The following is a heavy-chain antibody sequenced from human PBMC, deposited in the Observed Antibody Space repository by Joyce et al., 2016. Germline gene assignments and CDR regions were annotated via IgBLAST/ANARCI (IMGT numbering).Heavy chain of an antibody. CDR1: GYNFTSHG. CDR2: ISAYNGNT. D-gene: IGHD4-23*01. Sequence: QVHLVQSGPEVRKPGASVKVSCKASGYNFTSHGISWVRQAPGQGLEWMGWISAYNGNTNYAEKVQGRLTMTTDTSTSTSYMDLRSLRSDDTAIYFCARDFPGGSDAFDFWGQGTMVIVS. CDR3: ARDFPGGSDAFDF. J-gene: IGHJ3*01. V-gene: IGHV1-18*01.